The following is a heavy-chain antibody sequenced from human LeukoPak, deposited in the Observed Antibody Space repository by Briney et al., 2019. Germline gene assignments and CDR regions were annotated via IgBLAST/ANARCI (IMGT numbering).Heavy chain of an antibody. Sequence: SETLSLICTVSGGSISSYYWSWMRQPPGKGLEWIGYIYYSGSTNYNPSLKSRVTISVDTSKNQFSLKLSSVTAADTAVYYCARASEWFDPWGQGTLVTVSS. CDR2: IYYSGST. CDR3: ARASEWFDP. J-gene: IGHJ5*02. V-gene: IGHV4-59*01. CDR1: GGSISSYY.